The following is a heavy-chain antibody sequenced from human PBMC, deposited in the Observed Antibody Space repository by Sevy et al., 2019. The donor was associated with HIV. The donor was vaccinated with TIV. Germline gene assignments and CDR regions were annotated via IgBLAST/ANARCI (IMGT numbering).Heavy chain of an antibody. V-gene: IGHV4-39*01. Sequence: SETLSLTCTVSGGSIINTNCYWGWIRQPPGKGLEWIASIYYSGNTYYNPSLKSRVTISVDTSKNQFSLRLNSVTAADTAVYYCVRRWGFFDSRGQGTPVTVSS. J-gene: IGHJ5*01. CDR2: IYYSGNT. CDR3: VRRWGFFDS. D-gene: IGHD3-16*01. CDR1: GGSIINTNCY.